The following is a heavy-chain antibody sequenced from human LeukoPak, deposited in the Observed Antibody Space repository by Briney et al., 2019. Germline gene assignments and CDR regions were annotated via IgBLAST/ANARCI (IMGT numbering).Heavy chain of an antibody. CDR3: ARGPIVATTRRYFDY. J-gene: IGHJ4*02. V-gene: IGHV1-69*04. Sequence: SVKVSCKASGYTFSSYAISWVRQAPGQGLEWMGRIIPILGIANYAQKFQGRVTITADKSTSTAYMELSSLRSEDTAVYYCARGPIVATTRRYFDYWGQGTLVTVSS. D-gene: IGHD5-12*01. CDR2: IIPILGIA. CDR1: GYTFSSYA.